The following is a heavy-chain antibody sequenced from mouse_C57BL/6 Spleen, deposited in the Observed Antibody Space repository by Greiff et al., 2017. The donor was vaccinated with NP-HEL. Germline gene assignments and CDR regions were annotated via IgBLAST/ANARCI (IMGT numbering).Heavy chain of an antibody. J-gene: IGHJ4*01. Sequence: VQLQQSGPELVKPGASVKISCKASGYSFTDYNMNWVKQSNGKSLEWIGVLNPNYGTPSYNQKFKGKATLTLDQSSSTAYMPLNSLTSEDTAVYYCARRGDDGPYYAMDYWGQGTSVTAAS. V-gene: IGHV1-39*01. CDR3: ARRGDDGPYYAMDY. CDR2: LNPNYGTP. CDR1: GYSFTDYN. D-gene: IGHD2-3*01.